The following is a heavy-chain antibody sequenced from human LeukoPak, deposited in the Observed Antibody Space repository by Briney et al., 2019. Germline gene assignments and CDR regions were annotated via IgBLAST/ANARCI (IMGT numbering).Heavy chain of an antibody. V-gene: IGHV3-23*01. Sequence: GGSLRLSCTASGFTFSTYVMSWVRQAPGKGLEWVSAISGSGGRTYYADSVKGRFTISRDNSKNTLYLQMNSLGADDTAVYYCVKGNWRNVDYGGQGTLVSVSS. CDR1: GFTFSTYV. CDR3: VKGNWRNVDY. J-gene: IGHJ4*02. D-gene: IGHD1-1*01. CDR2: ISGSGGRT.